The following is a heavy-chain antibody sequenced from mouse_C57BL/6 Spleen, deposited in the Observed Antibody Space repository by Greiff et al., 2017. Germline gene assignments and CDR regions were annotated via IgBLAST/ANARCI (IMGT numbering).Heavy chain of an antibody. V-gene: IGHV1-82*01. CDR2: IYPGDGDT. CDR1: GYAFSSSW. CDR3: ARYGYDAQYYFDY. D-gene: IGHD2-2*01. J-gene: IGHJ2*01. Sequence: VQLQQSGPELVKPGASVKISCKASGYAFSSSWMNWVKQRPGKGLEWIGRIYPGDGDTNYNGKFKGKATLTADKSSSTAYMQLSSLTSADSAVYFCARYGYDAQYYFDYWGQGTTLTVSS.